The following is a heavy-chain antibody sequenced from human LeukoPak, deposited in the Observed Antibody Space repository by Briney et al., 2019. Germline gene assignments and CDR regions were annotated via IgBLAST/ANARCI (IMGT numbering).Heavy chain of an antibody. CDR1: GFTFSSYS. V-gene: IGHV3-21*01. D-gene: IGHD3-22*01. Sequence: PGGSLRLSCAASGFTFSSYSMNWVRQAPGKGLEWVSSISSSSSYIYYADSVKGRFTISRDNAKNSLYLQMNSLRAEDTAVYYCARDGHYYDSSGYYYFDYWGQGTLVTVSS. CDR3: ARDGHYYDSSGYYYFDY. CDR2: ISSSSSYI. J-gene: IGHJ4*02.